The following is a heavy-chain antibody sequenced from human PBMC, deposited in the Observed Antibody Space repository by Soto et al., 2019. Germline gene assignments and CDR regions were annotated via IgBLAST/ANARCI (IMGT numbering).Heavy chain of an antibody. CDR2: IYRTGST. Sequence: SETLSLTCAVSGGSFTSNNWWTWVRQPPGQGLEWIGEIYRTGSTNYNPSLKSRVTISLDKSENQFSLKVTSLTAADTAVYYCARGGAMGVDHWGQGTLVTVSS. V-gene: IGHV4-4*02. CDR1: GGSFTSNNW. CDR3: ARGGAMGVDH. D-gene: IGHD1-26*01. J-gene: IGHJ4*02.